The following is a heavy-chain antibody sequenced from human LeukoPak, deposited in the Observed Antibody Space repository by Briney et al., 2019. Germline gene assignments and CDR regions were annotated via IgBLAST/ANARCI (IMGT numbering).Heavy chain of an antibody. V-gene: IGHV5-51*01. CDR2: IYPGDSQT. Sequence: GESLKISCKGSGYSFSTYWIGWVRQMPGKGLEWMGIIYPGDSQTIYSPSFQGQVTFSADKSISTAYLQWSSLKALDTAIYYCARPAGRVTTVTGGYFDLWGRGTLVTVSS. CDR1: GYSFSTYW. D-gene: IGHD4-17*01. J-gene: IGHJ2*01. CDR3: ARPAGRVTTVTGGYFDL.